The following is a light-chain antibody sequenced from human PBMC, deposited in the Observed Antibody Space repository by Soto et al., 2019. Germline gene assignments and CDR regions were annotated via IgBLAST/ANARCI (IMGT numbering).Light chain of an antibody. V-gene: IGKV3-11*01. CDR2: DVS. Sequence: EILLTQSPVTLSLSPGKRATLSCRASVPIPKSLAWYQQRRGQPPRLLIYDVSTRASDLPARFSGSGSGTDFTLTISSLEPEDFAVYYCQQRTSWPFTFGPGTRVDF. CDR1: VPIPKS. CDR3: QQRTSWPFT. J-gene: IGKJ3*01.